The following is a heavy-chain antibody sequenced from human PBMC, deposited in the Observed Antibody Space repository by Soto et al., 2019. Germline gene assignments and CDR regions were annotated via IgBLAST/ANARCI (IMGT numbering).Heavy chain of an antibody. Sequence: GGSLRLSCAASGFTFSDYYMSWIRQAPGKGLEWVSYISKSGNTIHYADSVKGRFTISRDNAKNSLYLQMNSLRAEDTAVYYCARDGIVGATYDYWGQGNMVTVSS. D-gene: IGHD1-26*01. CDR2: ISKSGNTI. CDR3: ARDGIVGATYDY. V-gene: IGHV3-11*01. CDR1: GFTFSDYY. J-gene: IGHJ4*02.